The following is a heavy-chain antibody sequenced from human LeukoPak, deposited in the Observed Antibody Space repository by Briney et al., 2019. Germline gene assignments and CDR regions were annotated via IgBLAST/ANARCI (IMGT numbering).Heavy chain of an antibody. J-gene: IGHJ6*03. Sequence: SGGSLRLSCAASGFTFSSYAMSWVRQAPGKGLEWVSAINNSGGSTYYADSVKGRFTISRDNSKNTLYLQMNSLRAEDTAVYYCASLDPWGSGSYYNYYYYMDVWGKGTTVTVSS. V-gene: IGHV3-23*01. D-gene: IGHD3-10*01. CDR2: INNSGGST. CDR3: ASLDPWGSGSYYNYYYYMDV. CDR1: GFTFSSYA.